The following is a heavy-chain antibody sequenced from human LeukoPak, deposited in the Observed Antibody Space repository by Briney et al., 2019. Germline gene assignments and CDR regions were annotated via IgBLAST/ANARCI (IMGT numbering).Heavy chain of an antibody. Sequence: SETLSLTCADSGGSFSGYNSSWIRQPPGKGLEWIGYIYYSGSTNYNPSLKSRVTISVDTSKNQFSLKLSSVTAADTAVYYCAGTPPYYGMDVWGQGTTVTVSS. J-gene: IGHJ6*02. CDR2: IYYSGST. V-gene: IGHV4-59*08. CDR3: AGTPPYYGMDV. CDR1: GGSFSGYN.